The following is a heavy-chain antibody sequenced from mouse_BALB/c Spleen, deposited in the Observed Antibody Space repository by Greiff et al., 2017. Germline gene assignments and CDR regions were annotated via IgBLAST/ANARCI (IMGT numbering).Heavy chain of an antibody. D-gene: IGHD1-2*01. V-gene: IGHV1-54*01. CDR1: GYAFTNYL. CDR2: INPGSGGT. CDR3: ARSTTATYFDY. J-gene: IGHJ2*01. Sequence: QVQLQQSGAELVRPGTSVKVSCKASGYAFTNYLIEWVKQRPGQGLEWIGVINPGSGGTNYNEKFKGKATLTADESSSTAYMQLSSLTSDDSAVYFCARSTTATYFDYWGQGTTLTVSS.